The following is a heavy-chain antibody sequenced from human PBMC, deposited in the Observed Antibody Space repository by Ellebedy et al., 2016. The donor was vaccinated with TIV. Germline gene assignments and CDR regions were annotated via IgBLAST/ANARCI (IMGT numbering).Heavy chain of an antibody. CDR3: ARDTCFSTSCYSDY. Sequence: GESLKISCAASGFTFSSYSMSWVRQAPGKGLEWVSYISSTSSHIYYADSVQGRFTISRDKAKNTLFLQVNSLRAEDTAVYYCARDTCFSTSCYSDYWGQGALVTVSS. CDR1: GFTFSSYS. V-gene: IGHV3-21*06. J-gene: IGHJ4*02. CDR2: ISSTSSHI. D-gene: IGHD2-2*01.